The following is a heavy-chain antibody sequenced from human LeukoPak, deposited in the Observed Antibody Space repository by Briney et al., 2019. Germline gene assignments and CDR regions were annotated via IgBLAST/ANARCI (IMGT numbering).Heavy chain of an antibody. CDR1: GGSISSYY. V-gene: IGHV4-59*08. CDR2: IYYSGST. D-gene: IGHD3-10*01. CDR3: ARGVSSGSDY. J-gene: IGHJ4*02. Sequence: SETLSLTCTVSGGSISSYYWSWLRQPPGEGLEWIGYIYYSGSTTYNPSLKSRVTISVGTSKNQFSLKLRSVTAADTAVYYCARGVSSGSDYWGQGTLVTVSS.